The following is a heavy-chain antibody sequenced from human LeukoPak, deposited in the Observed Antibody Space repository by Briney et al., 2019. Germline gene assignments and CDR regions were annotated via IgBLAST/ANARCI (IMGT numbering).Heavy chain of an antibody. J-gene: IGHJ4*02. V-gene: IGHV4-31*03. CDR1: GGSISSGGYY. Sequence: SETLSFTCTVSGGSISSGGYYWSWIRQHPGKGLEWIGYIYYSGSTYYNPSLKSRVTISVDTSKNQFSLKLSSVTAADTAVYYCARGYCSGGSCYRGVFDYWGQGPLVTVSS. CDR3: ARGYCSGGSCYRGVFDY. CDR2: IYYSGST. D-gene: IGHD2-15*01.